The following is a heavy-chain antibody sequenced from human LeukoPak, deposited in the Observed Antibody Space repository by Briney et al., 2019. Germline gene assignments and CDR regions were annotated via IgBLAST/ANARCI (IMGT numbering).Heavy chain of an antibody. CDR3: AGGRATYDFWSGQKIDY. J-gene: IGHJ4*02. Sequence: SETLSLTCAVSGYSISSGYYWSWIRQPPGKGLEWIGEINHSGSTNYNPSLKSRVTISVDTSKNQFSLKLSSVTAADTAVYYCAGGRATYDFWSGQKIDYWGQGTLVTVSS. CDR1: GYSISSGYY. D-gene: IGHD3-3*01. CDR2: INHSGST. V-gene: IGHV4-34*01.